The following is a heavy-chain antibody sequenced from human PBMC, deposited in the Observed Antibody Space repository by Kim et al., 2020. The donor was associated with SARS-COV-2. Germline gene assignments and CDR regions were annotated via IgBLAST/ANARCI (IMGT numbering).Heavy chain of an antibody. CDR3: ARVGSSWADAFDI. J-gene: IGHJ3*02. D-gene: IGHD6-13*01. CDR2: IKQDGSEK. CDR1: GFTFSSYW. Sequence: GGSLRLSCAASGFTFSSYWMSWVRQAPGKGLEWVANIKQDGSEKYYVDSVKGRFTISRDNAKNSLYLQMNSLRAEDTAVYYCARVGSSWADAFDIWGQGTMVTVSS. V-gene: IGHV3-7*03.